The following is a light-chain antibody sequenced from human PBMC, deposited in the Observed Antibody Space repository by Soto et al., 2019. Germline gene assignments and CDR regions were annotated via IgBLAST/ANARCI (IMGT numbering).Light chain of an antibody. CDR1: SSDVGGYNY. V-gene: IGLV2-8*01. CDR3: SSYAGSNNYV. Sequence: SVLTQPPSASGSPGQSVTISCTGTSSDVGGYNYVSWYQQHPGKAPKLMIYEVSKRPSGVPDRFSGSKSGNTASLTVSGLQDEDEADYYCSSYAGSNNYVFGTGTKVTVL. CDR2: EVS. J-gene: IGLJ1*01.